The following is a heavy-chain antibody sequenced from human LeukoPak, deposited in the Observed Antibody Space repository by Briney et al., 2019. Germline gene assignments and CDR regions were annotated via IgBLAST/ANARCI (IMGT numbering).Heavy chain of an antibody. J-gene: IGHJ3*02. CDR3: ARNDYGGHDAFDI. CDR2: MNPNSGNR. Sequence: ASVKVSCKASGYTFTSYDINWVRQATGQGLEWMEWMNPNSGNRGYAQKFQGRVTMTRDTSISTAYMEVSSLRSEDTAVYYCARNDYGGHDAFDIWGQGTVVTVSS. D-gene: IGHD4-17*01. V-gene: IGHV1-8*01. CDR1: GYTFTSYD.